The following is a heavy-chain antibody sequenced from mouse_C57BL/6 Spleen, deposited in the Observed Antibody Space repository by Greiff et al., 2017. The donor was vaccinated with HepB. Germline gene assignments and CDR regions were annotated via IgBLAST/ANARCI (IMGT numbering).Heavy chain of an antibody. J-gene: IGHJ3*01. CDR2: ISSGGSYT. Sequence: DVQLQESGGDLVKPGGSLKLSCAASGFTFSSYGMSWVRQTPDKRLEWVATISSGGSYTYYPDSVKGRFTISRDNAKNTLYLQMSSLKSEDTAMYYCARHINYDYDVGGFAYWGQGTLVTVSA. V-gene: IGHV5-6*01. CDR3: ARHINYDYDVGGFAY. D-gene: IGHD2-4*01. CDR1: GFTFSSYG.